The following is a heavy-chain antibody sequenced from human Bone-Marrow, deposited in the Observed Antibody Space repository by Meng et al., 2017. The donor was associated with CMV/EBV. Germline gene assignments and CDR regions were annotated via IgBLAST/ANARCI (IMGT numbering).Heavy chain of an antibody. V-gene: IGHV3-30-3*01. CDR2: ISYDGNNI. D-gene: IGHD1-26*01. Sequence: GGSLRLSCAASGFTFSYYALHWVRQAPGKGLEWVAVISYDGNNIYYTESVKGRFTISRDNSKNTLYLQMNSLRAEDTAVYYCATRPGVGAYGGDAFDIWGQGTMVTVSS. CDR1: GFTFSYYA. CDR3: ATRPGVGAYGGDAFDI. J-gene: IGHJ3*02.